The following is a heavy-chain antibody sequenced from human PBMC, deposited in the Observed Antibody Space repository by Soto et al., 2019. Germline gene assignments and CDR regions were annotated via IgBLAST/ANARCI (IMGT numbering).Heavy chain of an antibody. J-gene: IGHJ5*02. CDR3: ARGGKQQLVRRAWFAP. CDR2: ITHSGGT. CDR1: GGSFSAYY. D-gene: IGHD6-13*01. V-gene: IGHV4-34*01. Sequence: QVQLQQWGAGLLKPSETLSLTCAVYGGSFSAYYWSWIRQPPGKGLEWIGEITHSGGTNYNPSLKSRVTISFDTPKNQFSLKLTSVTAADTAVYYCARGGKQQLVRRAWFAPWGQGILVTVSS.